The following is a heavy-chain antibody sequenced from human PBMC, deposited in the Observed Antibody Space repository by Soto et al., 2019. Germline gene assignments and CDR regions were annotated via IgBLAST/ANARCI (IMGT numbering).Heavy chain of an antibody. D-gene: IGHD2-8*02. CDR1: GYTFTSYD. CDR3: ARGPWSFPHYYGMDV. Sequence: QVQLVQSGAEVKKPGASVKVSCKASGYTFTSYDINWVRQATGQGLEWMGWMNPNSGNTGYAQKFQGRVTMTRNTSISTAYMELGSLSSEDTAVYYCARGPWSFPHYYGMDVWGQGTTVTVSS. CDR2: MNPNSGNT. V-gene: IGHV1-8*01. J-gene: IGHJ6*02.